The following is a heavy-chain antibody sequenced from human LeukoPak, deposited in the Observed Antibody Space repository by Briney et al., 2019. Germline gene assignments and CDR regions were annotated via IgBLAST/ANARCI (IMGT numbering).Heavy chain of an antibody. D-gene: IGHD2-2*01. CDR2: ISGSGGST. CDR1: GFTFSTYA. Sequence: GGSLRLSCAASGFTFSTYAMSWVGQVPGKGLEWVSGISGSGGSTYYADSVKGRFTISRDNSKNTLYLQMNSLRAEDTAVYYCAKDLSCSSASCRPDYWGQGTPVSVSS. J-gene: IGHJ4*02. CDR3: AKDLSCSSASCRPDY. V-gene: IGHV3-23*01.